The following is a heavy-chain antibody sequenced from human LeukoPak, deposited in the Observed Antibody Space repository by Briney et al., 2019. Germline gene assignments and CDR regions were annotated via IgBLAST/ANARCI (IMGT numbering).Heavy chain of an antibody. V-gene: IGHV4-4*09. CDR1: GGSISSYY. Sequence: SETLSLTCTVSGGSISSYYWSWIWQPPGKGLEWIGYIYTSGSTNYNPSLKSRVTISVDTSKNQFSLKLSSVTAADTAVYYCARLRIFYYMDVWGKGTTVTVSS. D-gene: IGHD2-15*01. CDR3: ARLRIFYYMDV. J-gene: IGHJ6*03. CDR2: IYTSGST.